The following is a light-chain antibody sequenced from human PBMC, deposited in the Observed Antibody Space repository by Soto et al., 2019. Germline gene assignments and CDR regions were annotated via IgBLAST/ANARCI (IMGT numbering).Light chain of an antibody. Sequence: QSVLTQPPSASGTPGQRVTISCSGSSSNIGSNTVNWYQQLPGTAPKLLIYSNNQRPSGVPDRFSGSKSGTSASLAISGLQSEDEADYYCAASDDSLNRRYVFGTGTRSPS. CDR3: AASDDSLNRRYV. V-gene: IGLV1-44*01. CDR1: SSNIGSNT. J-gene: IGLJ1*01. CDR2: SNN.